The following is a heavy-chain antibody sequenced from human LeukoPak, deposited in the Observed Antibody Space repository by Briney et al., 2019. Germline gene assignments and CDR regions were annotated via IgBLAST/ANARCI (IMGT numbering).Heavy chain of an antibody. D-gene: IGHD3-22*01. CDR3: AKRGVVIRVILVGFHKEAYYFDS. J-gene: IGHJ4*02. CDR2: ISDRGSRT. CDR1: GITLSNYG. V-gene: IGHV3-23*01. Sequence: PGGSLRLSCAVSGITLSNYGMSWVRQAPGKGLEWVAGISDRGSRTNYADSVKGRFNISTDNPKNTLYLQMNSLRAAATAVYFCAKRGVVIRVILVGFHKEAYYFDSWGQGALVTVSS.